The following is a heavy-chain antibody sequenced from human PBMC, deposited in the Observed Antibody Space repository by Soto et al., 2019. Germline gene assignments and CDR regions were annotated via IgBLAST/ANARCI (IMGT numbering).Heavy chain of an antibody. CDR2: IYYSGST. D-gene: IGHD3-10*01. CDR3: ARQDGFGDTKFDY. Sequence: PSETLSLTCTVSGGSISSSSYYWGWIRQPPGKGLEWIGSIYYSGSTYHNPSLKSRVTISVDTSKNQFSLKLSSVTAADTAVYYCARQDGFGDTKFDYWGQGTLVTVSS. J-gene: IGHJ4*02. CDR1: GGSISSSSYY. V-gene: IGHV4-39*01.